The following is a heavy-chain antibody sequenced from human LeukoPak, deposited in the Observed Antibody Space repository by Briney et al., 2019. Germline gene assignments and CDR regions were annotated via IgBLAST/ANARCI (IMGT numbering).Heavy chain of an antibody. D-gene: IGHD3-22*01. CDR2: VYYSGST. CDR3: ARLTYYYDSSGYYYYVFDY. Sequence: SQTLSLTCAVSGGSITIGAYSWSWIRQPPGEGLEWIGYVYYSGSTYYNPSFKSRGIISVDTSKNQFSLKLTSVTAADTAVYYCARLTYYYDSSGYYYYVFDYWGQGTLVTVSS. V-gene: IGHV4-30-4*07. CDR1: GGSITIGAYS. J-gene: IGHJ4*02.